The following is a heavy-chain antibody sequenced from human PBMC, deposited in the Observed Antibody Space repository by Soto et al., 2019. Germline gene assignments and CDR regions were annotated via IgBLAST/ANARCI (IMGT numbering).Heavy chain of an antibody. V-gene: IGHV3-33*01. CDR1: GFTFSSYX. D-gene: IGHD2-15*01. J-gene: IGHJ4*02. Sequence: GGSLRLSCAASGFTFSSYXMHWVRXXXGXGLEWVAVIWYDGSNKYYADSVKGRFTISRDNSKNTLYLQMNSLRAEDTAVYYCARRVGKYCSGGSCYSDYWGQGTLVTVSS. CDR2: IWYDGSNK. CDR3: ARRVGKYCSGGSCYSDY.